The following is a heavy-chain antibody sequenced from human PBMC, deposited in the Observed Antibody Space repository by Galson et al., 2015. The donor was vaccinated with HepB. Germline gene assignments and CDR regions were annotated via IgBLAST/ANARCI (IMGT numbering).Heavy chain of an antibody. CDR3: ARGRIMITFGGISVDYSDS. D-gene: IGHD3-16*02. V-gene: IGHV1-18*01. CDR2: ISAYNGNT. Sequence: SVKVSCEASGYTFSSYGIIWVRQAPGQGLEWMGWISAYNGNTNYAQNLQGRVTMTTDTSTTTAYMELRSLRSDDTAVYYCARGRIMITFGGISVDYSDSWGQGTLVTVSS. J-gene: IGHJ4*02. CDR1: GYTFSSYG.